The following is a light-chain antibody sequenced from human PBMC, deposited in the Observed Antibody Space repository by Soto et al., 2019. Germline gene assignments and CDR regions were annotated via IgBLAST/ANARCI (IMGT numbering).Light chain of an antibody. J-gene: IGKJ1*01. Sequence: EIVMTQSPATLSVSPGERATLSCRASQRVSSNLAWYQQKPGQAPRLLIYGASTRATGIPARFSGSGSGTGFTLTISSLHSEDFAVYYCQQYNNWPTWTFGQGTKVEIK. CDR2: GAS. CDR1: QRVSSN. V-gene: IGKV3-15*01. CDR3: QQYNNWPTWT.